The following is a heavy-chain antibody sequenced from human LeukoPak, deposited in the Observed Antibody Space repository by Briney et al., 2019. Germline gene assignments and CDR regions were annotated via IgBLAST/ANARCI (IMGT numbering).Heavy chain of an antibody. CDR3: ARDGSAAAGTHFDY. CDR1: GFTFSSYS. Sequence: GGSLRLSCAASGFTFSSYSMNWVRQAPGKGLEWVSSISSSSSYIYYADSVKGRFTISRNNAKNSLYLQMNSLRAEDTAVYYCARDGSAAAGTHFDYWGQGTLVTVSS. V-gene: IGHV3-21*01. CDR2: ISSSSSYI. J-gene: IGHJ4*02. D-gene: IGHD6-13*01.